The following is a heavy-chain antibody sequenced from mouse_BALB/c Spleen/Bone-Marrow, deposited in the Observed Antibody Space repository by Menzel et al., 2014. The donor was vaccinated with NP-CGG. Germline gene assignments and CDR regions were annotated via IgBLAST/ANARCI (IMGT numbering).Heavy chain of an antibody. V-gene: IGHV1S81*02. D-gene: IGHD6-2*01. Sequence: VKLQESGADLVKPGASVKLSCKTSGYTFTNYYIYWVKQRPGQGLERIGEINPGNGGTNFNERFKSKATLTVDKSSTTAYILLYSLASGDSAVYYCARGSPYWGQGTLVTVSA. CDR3: ARGSPY. CDR1: GYTFTNYY. J-gene: IGHJ3*01. CDR2: INPGNGGT.